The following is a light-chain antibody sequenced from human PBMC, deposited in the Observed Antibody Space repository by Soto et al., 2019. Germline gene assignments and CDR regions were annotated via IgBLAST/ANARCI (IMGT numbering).Light chain of an antibody. CDR3: QQYDSYPWT. CDR2: KAS. V-gene: IGKV1-5*03. J-gene: IGKJ1*01. CDR1: ETISNW. Sequence: DIQMTQSPSTLSASVGDRVTITCRASETISNWLAWYQQKLGEAPKLLIYKASSLETGVPSRFSGSGSGTDFTLTISSLQPEDPATYYCQQYDSYPWTFGQGTKVDIK.